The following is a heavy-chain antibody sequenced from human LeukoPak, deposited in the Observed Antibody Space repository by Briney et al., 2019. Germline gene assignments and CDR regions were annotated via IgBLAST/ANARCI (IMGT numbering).Heavy chain of an antibody. J-gene: IGHJ4*02. D-gene: IGHD5-18*01. CDR2: IYYSGST. V-gene: IGHV4-59*01. Sequence: SETLSLTCTVSGGSISNFYWSWIRQPPGKGLEWIGAIYYSGSTDYNPSLKSRVTMPVDTSKNQFSLNLSSVTAADTAVYYCARGGYSYGLFGYWGQGTLVTVSS. CDR1: GGSISNFY. CDR3: ARGGYSYGLFGY.